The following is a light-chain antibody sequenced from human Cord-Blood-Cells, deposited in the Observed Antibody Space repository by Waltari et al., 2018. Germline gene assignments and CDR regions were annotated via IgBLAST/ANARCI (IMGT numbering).Light chain of an antibody. V-gene: IGLV2-14*01. J-gene: IGLJ3*02. Sequence: QSALTQPASVSGSPGPSITISCTGTSSDVGGYNYVSWYQQHPGKAPKLMIYDVRKRPSGVSNRFSGSKSGNTASLTISGLQAEDEADYYCSSYTSSSTWVFGGGTKLTVL. CDR1: SSDVGGYNY. CDR3: SSYTSSSTWV. CDR2: DVR.